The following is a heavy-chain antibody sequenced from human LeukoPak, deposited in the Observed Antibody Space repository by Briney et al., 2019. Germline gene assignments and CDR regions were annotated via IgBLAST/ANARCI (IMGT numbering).Heavy chain of an antibody. CDR3: ARELGSDGDLRYYFDY. V-gene: IGHV3-7*01. CDR2: IKRDGGEK. J-gene: IGHJ4*02. Sequence: PGGSLRLSCAGSGFTFSSYWMGWVLQAPGRGLEWVANIKRDGGEKYYVDSVKGRFTISRDNAKNSLYLQMSSLRAEDTAIYYCARELGSDGDLRYYFDYWGQGTLVTVSS. CDR1: GFTFSSYW. D-gene: IGHD4-17*01.